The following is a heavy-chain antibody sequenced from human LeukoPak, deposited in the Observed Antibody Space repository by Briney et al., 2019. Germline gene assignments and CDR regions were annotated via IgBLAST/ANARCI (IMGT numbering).Heavy chain of an antibody. CDR2: IKQDGSEK. V-gene: IGHV3-7*01. CDR3: ARAAYCGGDCYLFDY. D-gene: IGHD2-21*02. CDR1: GFTFSSYW. J-gene: IGHJ4*02. Sequence: GGSLRLSCAASGFTFSSYWMSWVRQAPGKGLEWVANIKQDGSEKYYVDSVKGRFTISRNNSKNTLYLQMNSLRAEDTAVYYCARAAYCGGDCYLFDYWGQGTLVTVSS.